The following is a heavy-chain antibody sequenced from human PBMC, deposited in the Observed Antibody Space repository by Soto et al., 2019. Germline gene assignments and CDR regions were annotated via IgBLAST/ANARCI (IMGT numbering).Heavy chain of an antibody. CDR1: GFTFSSYG. CDR2: IWYDRSNK. J-gene: IGHJ2*01. V-gene: IGHV3-33*01. Sequence: GGSLRLSCAASGFTFSSYGMHWVRQAPGKGLEWVAVIWYDRSNKYYADSVKGRFTISRDNSKNTLYLQMNSLRAEDTAVYYCARGLPTSYWYFDLWGRGTLVTVSS. CDR3: ARGLPTSYWYFDL.